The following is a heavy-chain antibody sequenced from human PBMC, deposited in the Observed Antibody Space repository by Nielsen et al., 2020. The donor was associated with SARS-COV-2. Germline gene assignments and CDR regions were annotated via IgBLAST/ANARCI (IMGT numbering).Heavy chain of an antibody. D-gene: IGHD6-13*01. Sequence: GESLKISCAASGFTFSSYGMHWVRQAPGKGLEWVAVISYDGSNKYYADSVKGRFTISRDNSKNTLYLQMNSLRAEDTAVYYCARDIPSQQLANDAFDIWGQGTMVTVSS. CDR3: ARDIPSQQLANDAFDI. CDR2: ISYDGSNK. J-gene: IGHJ3*02. CDR1: GFTFSSYG. V-gene: IGHV3-33*05.